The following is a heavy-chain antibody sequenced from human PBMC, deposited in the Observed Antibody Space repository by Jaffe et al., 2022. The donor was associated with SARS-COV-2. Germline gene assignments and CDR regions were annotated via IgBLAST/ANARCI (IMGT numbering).Heavy chain of an antibody. V-gene: IGHV4-59*01. J-gene: IGHJ4*02. Sequence: QVQLQESGPGLVKPSETLSLTCTVSGGSISSYYWSWIRQPPGKGLEWIGYIYYSGSTNYNPSLKSRVTISVDTSKNQFSLKLSSVTAADTAVYYCARNSGIVTTEYYFDYWGQGTLVTVSS. CDR3: ARNSGIVTTEYYFDY. CDR2: IYYSGST. D-gene: IGHD4-4*01. CDR1: GGSISSYY.